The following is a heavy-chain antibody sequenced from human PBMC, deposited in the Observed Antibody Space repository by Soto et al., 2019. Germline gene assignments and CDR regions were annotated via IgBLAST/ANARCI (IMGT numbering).Heavy chain of an antibody. Sequence: ASVKVSCKASGYTFTSYYMHWVRQAPGQGLEWMGIINPSGGSTSYAQKFQGRVTMTRDTSTSTVYMELSSLRSEDTAVYYCARDWVVPAATYYYYGMDVWGQGTTVTVS. V-gene: IGHV1-46*01. D-gene: IGHD2-2*01. CDR1: GYTFTSYY. CDR2: INPSGGST. J-gene: IGHJ6*02. CDR3: ARDWVVPAATYYYYGMDV.